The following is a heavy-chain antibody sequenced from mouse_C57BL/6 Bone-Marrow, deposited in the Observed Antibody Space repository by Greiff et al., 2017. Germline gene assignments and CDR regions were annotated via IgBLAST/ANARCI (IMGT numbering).Heavy chain of an antibody. Sequence: VQLQQPGAELVMPGASVKLSCKASGYTFTSYWMHWVKQRPGQGLEWIGEIDPSDSYTNYNQKFKGKSTLTVDKSSSTAYMQLSSLTSEDSAVCYCAREGGTTVAGYFDVWGTGTTVTVSS. J-gene: IGHJ1*03. V-gene: IGHV1-69*01. D-gene: IGHD1-1*01. CDR2: IDPSDSYT. CDR1: GYTFTSYW. CDR3: AREGGTTVAGYFDV.